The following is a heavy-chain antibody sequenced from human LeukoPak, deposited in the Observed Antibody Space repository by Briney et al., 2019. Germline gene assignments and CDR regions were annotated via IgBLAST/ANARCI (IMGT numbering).Heavy chain of an antibody. J-gene: IGHJ5*02. V-gene: IGHV1-18*01. CDR1: GYTFTSYG. CDR3: ARDSDCNQGSCHQGGNWFDP. D-gene: IGHD2-2*01. Sequence: GASVKVSCKSSGYTFTSYGIIWVRQAPGQGLEWMGWVSAYNGNTNYAQKLQGRVTMTTDTSTSTAYMELRSLRSDDTAVYYCARDSDCNQGSCHQGGNWFDPWGQGTLVTVSS. CDR2: VSAYNGNT.